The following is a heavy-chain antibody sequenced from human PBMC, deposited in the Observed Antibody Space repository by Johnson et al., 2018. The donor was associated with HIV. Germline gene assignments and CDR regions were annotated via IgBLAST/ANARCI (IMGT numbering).Heavy chain of an antibody. Sequence: EVQLVESGGGLVQPGGSLRLSCAASGFTFSSYWMSWVRQAPGKGLEWMANIKQDGSEKYYADSVKGRFTISRDNSKNTMDLQMNSLRAEDTAVYYCAKEYYYDSSGFPDAFDIWGQGTMVTVSS. J-gene: IGHJ3*02. CDR3: AKEYYYDSSGFPDAFDI. CDR1: GFTFSSYW. V-gene: IGHV3-7*01. D-gene: IGHD3-22*01. CDR2: IKQDGSEK.